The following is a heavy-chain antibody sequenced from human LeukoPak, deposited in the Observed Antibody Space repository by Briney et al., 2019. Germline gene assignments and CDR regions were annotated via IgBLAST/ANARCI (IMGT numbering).Heavy chain of an antibody. J-gene: IGHJ3*02. CDR3: ARSFDYVWGSYRLMLNAFDI. CDR1: RDSVSNNSAA. D-gene: IGHD3-16*02. CDR2: TYYRSKWFN. V-gene: IGHV6-1*01. Sequence: QSQTLSLTCAISRDSVSNNSAAWNWIRQSPSRGLEWLGRTYYRSKWFNDYAVSVNSRITINPDTSKNQFSLQLNSVTPEDTAVYYCARSFDYVWGSYRLMLNAFDIWGQGTMVTVSS.